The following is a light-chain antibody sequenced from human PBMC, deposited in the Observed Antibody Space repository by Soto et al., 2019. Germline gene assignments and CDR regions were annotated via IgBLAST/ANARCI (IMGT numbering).Light chain of an antibody. Sequence: DIQMTQSPSSLSASVGDRVTITCRASQSIGGYLNWYQQKPGKAPNLLIYAASNLQSGVPSRFSGSGSGADFTLTISSLQPEDFATYYCQQLNSYPRTFGQGTRLENK. J-gene: IGKJ5*01. CDR2: AAS. CDR3: QQLNSYPRT. CDR1: QSIGGY. V-gene: IGKV1-39*01.